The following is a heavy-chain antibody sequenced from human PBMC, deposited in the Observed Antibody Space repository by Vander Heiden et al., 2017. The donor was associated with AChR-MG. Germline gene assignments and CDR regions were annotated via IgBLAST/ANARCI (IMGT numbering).Heavy chain of an antibody. CDR3: ARRGSAVAGPGAFDI. D-gene: IGHD6-19*01. CDR1: GFTFSGYS. V-gene: IGHV3-21*01. CDR2: ISSSSSYI. Sequence: EVQLVESGGGLVKPGGSLRLSCAASGFTFSGYSMNWVRQAPGKGLEWVSSISSSSSYIYYADSVKGRFTISRDNAKNSLYLQMNSLRAEDTAVYYCARRGSAVAGPGAFDIWGQGTMVTVSS. J-gene: IGHJ3*02.